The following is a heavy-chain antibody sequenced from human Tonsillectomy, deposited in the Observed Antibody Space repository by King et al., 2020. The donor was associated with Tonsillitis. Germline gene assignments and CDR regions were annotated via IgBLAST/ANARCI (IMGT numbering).Heavy chain of an antibody. CDR1: GFTFSNYG. V-gene: IGHV3-30*18. CDR3: AKGGSYYDICDYQEFDS. J-gene: IGHJ4*02. D-gene: IGHD3-22*01. Sequence: VQLVESGGGVVQPGRSLRLPCAASGFTFSNYGMHWVRQAPGKGLDWVAVISYDGSTKYYADSVKGRFTISRDNSKNTLYLQMNSLRAEDTAVYYCAKGGSYYDICDYQEFDSWGQGTLVTVSS. CDR2: ISYDGSTK.